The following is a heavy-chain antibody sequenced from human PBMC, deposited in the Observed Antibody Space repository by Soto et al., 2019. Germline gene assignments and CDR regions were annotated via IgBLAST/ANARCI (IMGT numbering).Heavy chain of an antibody. D-gene: IGHD1-20*01. CDR2: IWFSGTT. V-gene: IGHV4-59*01. CDR1: GGSLSPYY. CDR3: ARESSGNHNHNWFDP. Sequence: QVQLQESGPGLVKPSETLSLTCTVSGGSLSPYYWCWVRQPPGKGLEWIGYIWFSGTTTYNPSLKSRVTMSVDTSKNQLSLELKFVTAADTAVYYCARESSGNHNHNWFDPWGQGPLVTVSA. J-gene: IGHJ5*02.